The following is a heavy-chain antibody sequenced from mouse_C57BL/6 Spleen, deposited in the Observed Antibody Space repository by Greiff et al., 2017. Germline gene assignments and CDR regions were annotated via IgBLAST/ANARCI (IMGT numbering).Heavy chain of an antibody. CDR2: ISSGSSTI. J-gene: IGHJ3*01. D-gene: IGHD4-1*01. CDR1: GFTFSDYG. CDR3: ARRLGQAY. V-gene: IGHV5-17*01. Sequence: EVKLVESGGGLVKPGGSLTLSCAASGFTFSDYGMHWVRPAPEKGLEWVAYISSGSSTIYYADTVKGRFTISRDNAKNTLFLQMTSLRSEDTAMYYCARRLGQAYWGQGTLVTVSA.